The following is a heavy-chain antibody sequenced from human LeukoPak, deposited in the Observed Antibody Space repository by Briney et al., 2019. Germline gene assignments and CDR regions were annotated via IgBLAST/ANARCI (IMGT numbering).Heavy chain of an antibody. CDR2: ISGSGGST. CDR3: AKDIQYYDSSLDAFDI. D-gene: IGHD3-22*01. J-gene: IGHJ3*02. CDR1: GFTFSSHA. V-gene: IGHV3-23*01. Sequence: GGSLRLSCAASGFTFSSHAMNWVRRAPGEGLEGVSVISGSGGSTYYADSVKGRFTISRDNSKNTLYLQMNSLRAEDTAVYYCAKDIQYYDSSLDAFDIWGQGTMVTVSS.